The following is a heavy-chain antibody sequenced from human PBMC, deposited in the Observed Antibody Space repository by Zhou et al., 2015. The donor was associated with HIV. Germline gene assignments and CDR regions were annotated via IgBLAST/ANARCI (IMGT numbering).Heavy chain of an antibody. D-gene: IGHD2-2*01. CDR1: GGTFSSYA. CDR2: IIPIFGTA. V-gene: IGHV1-69*01. Sequence: QVQLVQSGAEVKKPGSSVKVSCKASGGTFSSYAISWVRQAPGQGLEWMGGIIPIFGTANYAQKFQGRVTITADESTSTAYMELSSLRSEDTAVYYCARVFHPLYHCSSTSCLSRGDAFDIWGQGTMVTVSS. J-gene: IGHJ3*02. CDR3: ARVFHPLYHCSSTSCLSRGDAFDI.